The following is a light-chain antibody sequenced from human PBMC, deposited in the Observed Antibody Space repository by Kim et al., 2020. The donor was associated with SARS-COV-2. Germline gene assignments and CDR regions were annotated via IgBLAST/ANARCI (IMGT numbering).Light chain of an antibody. Sequence: VSPGERAALSCRASQSVGSNLAWYQQKPGQPPRLLIYDASTRATGFPARFTGSGSGTEFTLTISSLQSGDFAVYYCHQYNDWPRTFGRGTKVDIK. CDR3: HQYNDWPRT. CDR1: QSVGSN. CDR2: DAS. V-gene: IGKV3-15*01. J-gene: IGKJ1*01.